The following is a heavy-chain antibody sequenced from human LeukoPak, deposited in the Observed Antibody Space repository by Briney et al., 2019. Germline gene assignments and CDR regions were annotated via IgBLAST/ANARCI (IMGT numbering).Heavy chain of an antibody. V-gene: IGHV3-43*01. Sequence: GGTLRLSCAASGFTFDDYTMHWVRQAPGKGLEWVSLISWDGGSTYYADSVKGRFTISRDNSKNSLYLQMNSLRTEDTALYYCAKEAAYYYDSSGPFDYWGQGTLVTVSS. CDR1: GFTFDDYT. D-gene: IGHD3-22*01. CDR3: AKEAAYYYDSSGPFDY. J-gene: IGHJ4*02. CDR2: ISWDGGST.